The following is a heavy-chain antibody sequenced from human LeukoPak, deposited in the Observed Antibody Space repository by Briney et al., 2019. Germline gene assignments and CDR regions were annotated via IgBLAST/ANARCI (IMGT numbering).Heavy chain of an antibody. V-gene: IGHV3-53*01. Sequence: PGGSLRLSCAATGLSVSSNFMSWVRQAPGKGLEWVSVIYGGGSTYYADSVKGRFTISRDNAKNSLYLQMNSLRAEDTAVYYCASGRYCSSTSCPTLGYWGQGTLVTVSS. CDR2: IYGGGST. D-gene: IGHD2-2*01. CDR1: GLSVSSNF. J-gene: IGHJ4*02. CDR3: ASGRYCSSTSCPTLGY.